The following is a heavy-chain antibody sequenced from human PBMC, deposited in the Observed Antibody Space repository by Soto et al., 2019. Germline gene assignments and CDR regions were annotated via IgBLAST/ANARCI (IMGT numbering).Heavy chain of an antibody. V-gene: IGHV4-31*03. CDR1: GGSISSGGYY. D-gene: IGHD3-22*01. CDR2: IYYSGST. J-gene: IGHJ6*02. Sequence: SETLSLTCTVSGGSISSGGYYWSWIRQHPGKGLEWIGYIYYSGSTYYNPSLKSRVTISVDTSKNQFSLKLSSVTAADMAVYYCARDPYYYDSSGYMSRGGMDVWGQGTTVTVSS. CDR3: ARDPYYYDSSGYMSRGGMDV.